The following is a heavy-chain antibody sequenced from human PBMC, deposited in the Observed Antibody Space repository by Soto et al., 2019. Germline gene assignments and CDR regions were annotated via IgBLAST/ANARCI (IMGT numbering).Heavy chain of an antibody. D-gene: IGHD2-2*01. V-gene: IGHV5-51*01. Sequence: GESLKISCKGSGYSFTSYWIGWVRQMPGKGLEWMGIIYPGDSDTRYSPSFQGQVTISADKSISTAYLQWSSLKASDTAMYYCGRYCSSTSSHAAFDIWGQGTMVTVS. CDR2: IYPGDSDT. CDR3: GRYCSSTSSHAAFDI. J-gene: IGHJ3*02. CDR1: GYSFTSYW.